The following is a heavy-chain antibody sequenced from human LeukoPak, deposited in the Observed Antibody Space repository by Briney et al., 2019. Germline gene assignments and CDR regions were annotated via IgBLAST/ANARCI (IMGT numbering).Heavy chain of an antibody. V-gene: IGHV1-2*04. D-gene: IGHD5-18*01. CDR3: ARGGSYGYPWYFDY. Sequence: ASVKVSCKASGYTFTSYDINWVRQATGQGLEWMGWINPNSGGTNYAQKFQGWVTMTRDTSISTAYMELSRLRSDDTAVYYCARGGSYGYPWYFDYWGQGTLVTVSS. CDR1: GYTFTSYD. J-gene: IGHJ4*02. CDR2: INPNSGGT.